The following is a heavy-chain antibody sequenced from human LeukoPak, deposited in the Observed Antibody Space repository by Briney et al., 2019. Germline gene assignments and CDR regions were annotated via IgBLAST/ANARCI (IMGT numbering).Heavy chain of an antibody. D-gene: IGHD2-2*01. J-gene: IGHJ4*02. CDR2: ISSVSSHI. Sequence: GGSLRLSCAASGFTFSTYTTNWVRQAPGQGLEWVSSISSVSSHIFYADSVKGRFTISRDNAKNSLYLQMSSLRAEDTAVYYCASSPPYCSSTNCYANYWGQGTLVTVSS. V-gene: IGHV3-21*01. CDR1: GFTFSTYT. CDR3: ASSPPYCSSTNCYANY.